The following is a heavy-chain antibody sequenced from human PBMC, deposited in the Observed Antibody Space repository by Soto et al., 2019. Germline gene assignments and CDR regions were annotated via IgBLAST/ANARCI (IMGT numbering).Heavy chain of an antibody. D-gene: IGHD1-1*01. V-gene: IGHV1-69*13. CDR2: IIPIFGTR. J-gene: IGHJ4*02. CDR1: GGTFSNYP. Sequence: SVKLSCKASGGTFSNYPISWVRQAPGQGLEWMGAIIPIFGTRNYAQNFQGRIAITAGESASTAYMELSSLTSADTALYYCARPRTVATTKGYDYWGQGTQVTVSS. CDR3: ARPRTVATTKGYDY.